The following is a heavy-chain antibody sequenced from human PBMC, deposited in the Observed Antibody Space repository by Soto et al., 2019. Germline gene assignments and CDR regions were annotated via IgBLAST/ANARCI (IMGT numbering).Heavy chain of an antibody. Sequence: EVQLVESGGGLAQPGGSLRLSCAASGFNFSVYWMHWVRQAPGKGLVWVARLNSDGTNACSADSVKGRLTITRDNAKNTLYLQLNSLRAEDTAVYYCARGGAYGDYRSDVWGQGTLVTVSS. J-gene: IGHJ4*02. D-gene: IGHD4-17*01. CDR3: ARGGAYGDYRSDV. V-gene: IGHV3-74*01. CDR1: GFNFSVYW. CDR2: LNSDGTNA.